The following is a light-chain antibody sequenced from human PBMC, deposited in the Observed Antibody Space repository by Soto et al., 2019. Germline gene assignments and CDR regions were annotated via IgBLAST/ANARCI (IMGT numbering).Light chain of an antibody. J-gene: IGKJ1*01. Sequence: EVVFTQSPSTLSLSPGERATLSCRASQSVSSYLAWYQKKPGQAPRLVIYDATNRATGIPARFGGSGSGTDFTLTISSLEPEDFAVYYCQQYGSSGTFGQGTKVDIK. CDR1: QSVSSY. CDR3: QQYGSSGT. V-gene: IGKV3-11*01. CDR2: DAT.